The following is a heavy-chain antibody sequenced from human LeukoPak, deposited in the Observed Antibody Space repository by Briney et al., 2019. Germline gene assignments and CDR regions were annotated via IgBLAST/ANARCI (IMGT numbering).Heavy chain of an antibody. CDR3: ARGPNTGGNYRAFDI. V-gene: IGHV4-39*07. CDR2: IYYNGDT. J-gene: IGHJ3*02. Sequence: PSETLSLTCTVSGGSISSSLYYRAWIRQPPGKGLEWIGSIYYNGDTYYNPSLKSRVTISFDTSESQVSLHLSSVTAADTAIYYCARGPNTGGNYRAFDIWGQGTMVTVSS. D-gene: IGHD4-23*01. CDR1: GGSISSSLYY.